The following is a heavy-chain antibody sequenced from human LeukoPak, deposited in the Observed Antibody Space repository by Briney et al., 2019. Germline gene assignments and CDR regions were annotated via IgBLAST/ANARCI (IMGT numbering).Heavy chain of an antibody. D-gene: IGHD4-17*01. CDR1: GGTFSSYA. CDR3: ARAVQVTTGGLFDY. Sequence: SVKVSCKASGGTFSSYAISWVRQAPGQGLEWVGGIIPIFTTANYAQKFQGRVTITADKSTNTAYMELSSLRSDDTAVYYCARAVQVTTGGLFDYWGQGTLVTVSS. CDR2: IIPIFTTA. J-gene: IGHJ4*02. V-gene: IGHV1-69*06.